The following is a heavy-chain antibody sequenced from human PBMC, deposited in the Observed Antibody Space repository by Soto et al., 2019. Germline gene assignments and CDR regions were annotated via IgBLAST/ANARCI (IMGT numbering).Heavy chain of an antibody. D-gene: IGHD1-1*01. CDR1: GGSISSGDYY. V-gene: IGHV4-30-4*01. CDR2: IYYSGST. CDR3: ARVGGTPRYYFDY. Sequence: PSETLSHTWTVSGGSISSGDYYWSRIRQPPGKGLEWIGYIYYSGSTYYNPSLKSRVTISVDTSKNQFSLKLSSVTAADTAVYYCARVGGTPRYYFDYWGQGTLVTVSS. J-gene: IGHJ4*02.